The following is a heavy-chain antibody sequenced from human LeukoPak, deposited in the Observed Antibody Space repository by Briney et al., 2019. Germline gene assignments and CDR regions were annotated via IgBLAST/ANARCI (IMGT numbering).Heavy chain of an antibody. D-gene: IGHD6-19*01. V-gene: IGHV1-46*01. J-gene: IGHJ4*02. Sequence: ASVKVSCKASGYTFTSYYMHWVRQAPGQGLEWMGIINPSGGSTSYAQKFQGRVTMTRDTSTSTVYMELSSLRSEDTAVYYCARDLYSSGWYTTPNDYWGQGTLVTVSS. CDR2: INPSGGST. CDR3: ARDLYSSGWYTTPNDY. CDR1: GYTFTSYY.